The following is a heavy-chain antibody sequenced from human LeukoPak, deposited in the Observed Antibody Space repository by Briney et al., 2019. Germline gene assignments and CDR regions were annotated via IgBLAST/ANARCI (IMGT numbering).Heavy chain of an antibody. D-gene: IGHD1-1*01. J-gene: IGHJ4*02. CDR1: GFSFGSYA. CDR3: ARDTGRTTGAPYTLKY. V-gene: IGHV3-30*01. Sequence: GGSLRLSCAASGFSFGSYALHWFRQAPGKGLEWVAIISSDGGQTSYSDSVRGRFTISRDNSKSTIYLQVTSLRTEDTAVYYCARDTGRTTGAPYTLKYWGQGTLVTVSS. CDR2: ISSDGGQT.